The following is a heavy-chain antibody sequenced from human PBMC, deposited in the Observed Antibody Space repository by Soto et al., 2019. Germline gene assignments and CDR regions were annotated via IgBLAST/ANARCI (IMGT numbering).Heavy chain of an antibody. J-gene: IGHJ4*02. CDR2: ISGSGSTT. V-gene: IGHV3-23*01. D-gene: IGHD4-4*01. CDR3: VTRSRGLQSSPPRLDS. Sequence: EVQLLESGGGLVQPGGSLRLSCAASGLTFSGYGMSWVRQAPGTGLEWVSAISGSGSTTYYADSVKGRFTISRDDSKNILFLQMNSLRAEDTAVYYCVTRSRGLQSSPPRLDSWGQGTLVTVPS. CDR1: GLTFSGYG.